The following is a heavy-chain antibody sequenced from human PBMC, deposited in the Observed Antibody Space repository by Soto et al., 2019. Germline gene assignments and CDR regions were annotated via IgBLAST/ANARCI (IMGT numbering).Heavy chain of an antibody. V-gene: IGHV5-51*01. CDR2: IDPSDSDI. CDR3: ARSFFTNFDN. CDR1: GYRFPSYR. Sequence: PGESLKISCNGSGYRFPSYRIASVRQMPGKGLEWMGIIDPSDSDIRYSPSFQGQVTISADKSISTAYLQWSCLKASDTAIYYFARSFFTNFDNWGHGNLVTVSS. D-gene: IGHD3-10*01. J-gene: IGHJ4*01.